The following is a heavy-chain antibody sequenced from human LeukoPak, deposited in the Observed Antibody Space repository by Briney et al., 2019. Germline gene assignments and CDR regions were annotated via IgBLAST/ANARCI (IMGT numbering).Heavy chain of an antibody. CDR1: GGSISSSSYY. CDR3: ARRIGRGNYFDY. Sequence: SETLSLTCTVSGGSISSSSYYWGWIRQPPGKGPEWIGSIYYSGSTYYNPSLKSRVTISVDTSKNQFSLKLSSVTAADTAVYYCARRIGRGNYFDYWGQGTLVTVSS. J-gene: IGHJ4*02. V-gene: IGHV4-39*01. CDR2: IYYSGST. D-gene: IGHD1-26*01.